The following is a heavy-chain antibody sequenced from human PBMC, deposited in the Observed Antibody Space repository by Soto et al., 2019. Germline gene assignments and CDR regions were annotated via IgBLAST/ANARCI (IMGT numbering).Heavy chain of an antibody. J-gene: IGHJ5*02. V-gene: IGHV3-23*01. CDR3: AKKSSVSNWYDP. CDR2: ISGSGGST. CDR1: GVTFSSYA. Sequence: GGSLRLSCAASGVTFSSYAMSWVRQAPGKGLEWVSAISGSGGSTYYADSAKGRFTISRDNSKNTLYLQMNSLRAEDTAVYYCAKKSSVSNWYDPWGQGTLVTVSS.